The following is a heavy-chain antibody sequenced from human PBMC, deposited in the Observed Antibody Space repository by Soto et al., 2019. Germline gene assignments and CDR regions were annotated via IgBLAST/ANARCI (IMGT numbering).Heavy chain of an antibody. CDR2: ISGSGGST. J-gene: IGHJ4*02. CDR3: AKGERRITMVRGVSAVDY. D-gene: IGHD3-10*01. V-gene: IGHV3-23*01. CDR1: GFTFSSYA. Sequence: GGSLRLSCAASGFTFSSYAMSWVRQAPGKGLEWVSAISGSGGSTYYADSVKGRFTISRDNSKNTLYLQMNSLRGEDTAVYYCAKGERRITMVRGVSAVDYWGQGTLVTVSS.